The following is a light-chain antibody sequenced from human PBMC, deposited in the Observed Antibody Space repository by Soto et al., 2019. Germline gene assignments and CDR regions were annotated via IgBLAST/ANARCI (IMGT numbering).Light chain of an antibody. J-gene: IGKJ2*01. CDR1: QSISSY. CDR2: AAS. V-gene: IGKV1-39*01. CDR3: QQSYSSPPT. Sequence: DIPMTQSPSSLSASVGDRVTITCRASQSISSYLNWYQQKPGKAPKVLIYAASSLQSGVPSRFSGSGSGTDFTLTISSLQPEDFATYYCQQSYSSPPTFGQGTKLEIK.